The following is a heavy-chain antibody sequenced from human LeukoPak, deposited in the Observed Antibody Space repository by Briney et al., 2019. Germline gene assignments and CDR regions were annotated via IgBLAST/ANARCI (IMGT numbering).Heavy chain of an antibody. D-gene: IGHD1-14*01. CDR3: ARDDHHFDY. CDR2: IQQDGSEK. Sequence: GGSLRLSCAASGFIFSNYWMTWVRQAPGKGLEWVANIQQDGSEKYYVDSVKGRFTISRDNAKNSLYLQMNSLRAEDTAVYYCARDDHHFDYWGQGTLVTVSS. V-gene: IGHV3-7*04. CDR1: GFIFSNYW. J-gene: IGHJ4*02.